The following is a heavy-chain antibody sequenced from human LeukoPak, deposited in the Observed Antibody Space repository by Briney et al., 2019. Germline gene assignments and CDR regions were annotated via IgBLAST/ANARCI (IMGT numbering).Heavy chain of an antibody. J-gene: IGHJ4*02. CDR1: GGSISSYY. CDR3: ARDLGVAGYFDY. Sequence: SETLSLTCTVSGGSISSYYWSWIRQPPGKGLEWIGYIYYSGSTNYNPSLTSRVTISVDRSKNQFSLKLSSVTAADTAVYYCARDLGVAGYFDYWGQGTLVTVSS. CDR2: IYYSGST. V-gene: IGHV4-59*01. D-gene: IGHD3-3*01.